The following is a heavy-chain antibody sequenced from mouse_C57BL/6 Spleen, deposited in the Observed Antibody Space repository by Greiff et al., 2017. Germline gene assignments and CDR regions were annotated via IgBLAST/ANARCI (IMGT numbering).Heavy chain of an antibody. CDR2: IDPNSGGT. D-gene: IGHD2-1*01. CDR3: ARSDGKGYYYAMDY. CDR1: GYTFTSYW. V-gene: IGHV1-72*01. Sequence: QVQLQQPGAELVKPGASVKLSCKASGYTFTSYWMHWVKQRPGRGLEWIGRIDPNSGGTKYNEKFKSKATLTVDKPSSTAYMQLSSLTSEDSAVXYCARSDGKGYYYAMDYWGQGTSVTVSS. J-gene: IGHJ4*01.